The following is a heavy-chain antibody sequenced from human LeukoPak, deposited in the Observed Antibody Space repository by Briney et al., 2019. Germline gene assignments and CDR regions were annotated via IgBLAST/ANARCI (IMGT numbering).Heavy chain of an antibody. CDR3: ARGDDYGDFLDWFDP. CDR2: INPSGGST. V-gene: IGHV1-46*01. J-gene: IGHJ5*02. CDR1: GYTFTSYY. D-gene: IGHD4-17*01. Sequence: ASVKVSCKASGYTFTSYYMHWVRQAPGQGLEWMGIINPSGGSTSYAQKFQGRVTMTRDTSTSTVYMELRSLRSEGTAVYYCARGDDYGDFLDWFDPWGQGTLVTVSS.